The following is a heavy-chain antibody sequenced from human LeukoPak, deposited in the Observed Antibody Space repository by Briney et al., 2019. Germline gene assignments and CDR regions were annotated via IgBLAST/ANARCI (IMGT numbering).Heavy chain of an antibody. CDR1: GFTFSSYW. D-gene: IGHD6-13*01. CDR2: IKQDGSEK. CDR3: ARAGTIDHSSWWN. Sequence: PGGSLRLSCAASGFTFSSYWMSWVRQAPGKGLEWVANIKQDGSEKYYVDSVKGRFTISRDNAKNSLYLQMNSLRAEDTAVYYCARAGTIDHSSWWNWGQGTLVTVSS. J-gene: IGHJ4*02. V-gene: IGHV3-7*01.